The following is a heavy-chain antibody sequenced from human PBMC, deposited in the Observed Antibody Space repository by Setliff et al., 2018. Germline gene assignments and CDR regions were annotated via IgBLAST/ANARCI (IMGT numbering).Heavy chain of an antibody. CDR2: ISAYNGNT. Sequence: GASVKVSCKVSGYTFTSYGISWVRQAPGQGLEWMGWISAYNGNTNYAQKLQGRVTMTTDTSTSTAYMELRSLRSDDTAVYYCASDGQGNYNFWSGSYYYYGMDVWGQGTTVTVSS. CDR3: ASDGQGNYNFWSGSYYYYGMDV. V-gene: IGHV1-18*01. CDR1: GYTFTSYG. J-gene: IGHJ6*02. D-gene: IGHD3-3*01.